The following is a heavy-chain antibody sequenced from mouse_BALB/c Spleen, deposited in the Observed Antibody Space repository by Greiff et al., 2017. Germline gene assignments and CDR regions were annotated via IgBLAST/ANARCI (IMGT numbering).Heavy chain of an antibody. Sequence: EVMLVESGGGLVQPGGSRKLSCAASGFTFSDYGMAWVRQAPGKGPEWVAFISNLAYSIYYADTVTGRFTISRENAKNTLYLEMSSLRSEDTAMYYCARVPHYGSSYDYFDYWGQGTTLTVSS. V-gene: IGHV5-15*02. CDR3: ARVPHYGSSYDYFDY. CDR2: ISNLAYSI. J-gene: IGHJ2*01. CDR1: GFTFSDYG. D-gene: IGHD1-1*01.